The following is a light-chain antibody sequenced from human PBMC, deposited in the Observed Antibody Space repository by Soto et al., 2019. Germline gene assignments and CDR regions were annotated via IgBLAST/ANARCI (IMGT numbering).Light chain of an antibody. Sequence: EIVLTQSPATLSLSPGERATLSCRASRSVGNNLAWYQKKPGQAPGLLIYAASTRATGIPARFSGSGSGTDFTLTISSLEPEDCAVDYCQQHADWPLTFGGGTKVESK. CDR3: QQHADWPLT. CDR2: AAS. V-gene: IGKV3-11*01. J-gene: IGKJ4*01. CDR1: RSVGNN.